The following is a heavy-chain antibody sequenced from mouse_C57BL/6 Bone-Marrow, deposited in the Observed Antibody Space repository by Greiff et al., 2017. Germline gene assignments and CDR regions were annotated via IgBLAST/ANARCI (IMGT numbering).Heavy chain of an antibody. Sequence: EVKLVESGGDLVKPGGSLKLSCAASGFTFSSSGMSWVRQTPDHRLEWVATLSSGGSYTYYPASVKGLFPFSRDTAKNTLYLQMSSMKSEDTAMYDCARHLSYDYVRRYFDYWGQGTTLTVSS. CDR1: GFTFSSSG. V-gene: IGHV5-6*01. CDR3: ARHLSYDYVRRYFDY. J-gene: IGHJ2*01. CDR2: LSSGGSYT. D-gene: IGHD2-4*01.